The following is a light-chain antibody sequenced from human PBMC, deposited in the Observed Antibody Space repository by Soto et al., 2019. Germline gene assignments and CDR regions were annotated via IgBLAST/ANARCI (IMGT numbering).Light chain of an antibody. CDR1: TSDVGGYNL. CDR2: EGT. V-gene: IGLV2-14*02. CDR3: SSYRNGNSLDV. Sequence: QSVLTQPASVSGSPGQSITISCSGTTSDVGGYNLVSWYQQHTAKAPKLLIYEGTQRPSGVSNRFSGSKSGNTASLTISGLQAEDEATYYCSSYRNGNSLDVFGTGTKVTVL. J-gene: IGLJ1*01.